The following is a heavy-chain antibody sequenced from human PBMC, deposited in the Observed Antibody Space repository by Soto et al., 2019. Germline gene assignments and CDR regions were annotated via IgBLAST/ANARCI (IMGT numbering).Heavy chain of an antibody. CDR3: AREGWADIAGFDP. CDR1: GGSMSSGDYY. J-gene: IGHJ5*02. CDR2: INYSGST. Sequence: QVQLQESGPGLVKPAQTLSLTCSVSGGSMSSGDYYWSWIRQHPGKGLEWIGYINYSGSTYYNPSLKSRVTISVDTSKSQFSLNLSSVTAADTAVYYCAREGWADIAGFDPWGQGTLVTVSS. D-gene: IGHD5-12*01. V-gene: IGHV4-31*03.